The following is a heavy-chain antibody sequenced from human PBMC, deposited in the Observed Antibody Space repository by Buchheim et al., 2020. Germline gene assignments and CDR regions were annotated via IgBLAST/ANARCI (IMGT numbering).Heavy chain of an antibody. V-gene: IGHV3-23*01. J-gene: IGHJ6*02. CDR1: GFTFSSYA. CDR3: AKDLGYCSSTSCAYGMDV. D-gene: IGHD2-2*01. Sequence: EVQLLESGGGLVQPGGSLRLSCAASGFTFSSYAMSWVRQAPGKGLEWVSAISGSGGSTYYADSVKGRFTISRDNSKKTLYMQMNSLRAEDTAVYYCAKDLGYCSSTSCAYGMDVWGQGTT. CDR2: ISGSGGST.